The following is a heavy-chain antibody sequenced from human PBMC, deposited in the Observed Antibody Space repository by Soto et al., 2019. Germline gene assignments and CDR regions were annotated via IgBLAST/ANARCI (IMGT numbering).Heavy chain of an antibody. J-gene: IGHJ6*02. CDR3: ATQGFYRMGV. Sequence: QVQLQESGPGLVQPSGTLSLTCAVSGASITGDNWWSWVRQPPGKGLEWIGEIHHSGATTYNPSLKSRVTISVDKSKNQFSLKLNAVTAADTAMFYCATQGFYRMGVWGRGTTVTVSS. CDR1: GASITGDNW. CDR2: IHHSGAT. V-gene: IGHV4-4*02.